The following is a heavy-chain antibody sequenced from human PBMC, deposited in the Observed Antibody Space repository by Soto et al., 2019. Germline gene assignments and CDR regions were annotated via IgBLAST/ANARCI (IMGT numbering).Heavy chain of an antibody. CDR2: ISSSSTI. Sequence: GGSLRLSCAASGFTFSSYSMNWVRQAPGKGLEWVSYISSSSTIYYADSVKGRFTISRDNAKNSLYLQMNSLRAEDTAVYYCARDQDDYYYMDVWGKGTTVTVSS. CDR1: GFTFSSYS. J-gene: IGHJ6*03. V-gene: IGHV3-48*01. CDR3: ARDQDDYYYMDV.